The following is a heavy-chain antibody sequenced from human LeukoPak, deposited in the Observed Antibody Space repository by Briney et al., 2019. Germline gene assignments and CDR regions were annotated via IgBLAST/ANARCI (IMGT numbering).Heavy chain of an antibody. D-gene: IGHD3-10*01. J-gene: IGHJ4*02. CDR3: AKDGYYYGSGIDY. CDR2: IRYDGSNK. V-gene: IGHV3-30*02. CDR1: GFTFSRYG. Sequence: GGSLRLSCAPSGFTFSRYGMHWVRHAPGKGLEWVAFIRYDGSNKYYADSVKGRFTISRDNSKNTLYLQMNSLRAEDTAVYYCAKDGYYYGSGIDYWGQGTLVTVSS.